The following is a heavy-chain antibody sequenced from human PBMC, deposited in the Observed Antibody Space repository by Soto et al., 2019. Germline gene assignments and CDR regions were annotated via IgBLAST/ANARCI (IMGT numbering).Heavy chain of an antibody. J-gene: IGHJ6*02. CDR3: ARGVLRFLEWLLSPYYYYGMDV. D-gene: IGHD3-3*01. CDR2: INHSGST. V-gene: IGHV4-34*01. CDR1: GGSFSGYY. Sequence: PSETLSLTCAVYGGSFSGYYWSWIRQPPGKGLEWIGEINHSGSTNYNPSLKSRVTISVDTSKNQFSLKLSSVTAADTAVYYCARGVLRFLEWLLSPYYYYGMDVWGQGXTVTVYS.